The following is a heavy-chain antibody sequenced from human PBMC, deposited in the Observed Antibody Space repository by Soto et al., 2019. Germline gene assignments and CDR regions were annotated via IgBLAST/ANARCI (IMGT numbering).Heavy chain of an antibody. CDR2: INSDGSEK. V-gene: IGHV3-74*01. Sequence: PGGSLRLSCAASGFTFSSYWMHWVRQAPGKGLVWVSRINSDGSEKYYVDSVKGRFTISRDNAKNSLYLQMNSLRAEDTAVYYCAGAHIAGYYYYMDVWGKGTTVTVSS. D-gene: IGHD6-13*01. CDR1: GFTFSSYW. CDR3: AGAHIAGYYYYMDV. J-gene: IGHJ6*03.